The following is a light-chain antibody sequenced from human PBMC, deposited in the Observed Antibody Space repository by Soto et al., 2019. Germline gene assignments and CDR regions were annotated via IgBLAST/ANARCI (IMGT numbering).Light chain of an antibody. CDR2: DVS. CDR3: CSFAGSYTYV. CDR1: ISDVGRYDY. Sequence: QSALTQPRSVSGSPGQSVTISCTGTISDVGRYDYVSWYQQHPGKAPKLIIYDVSERPSGVPDRFSGSKFGNTASLTISGLQAEDEADYSCCSFAGSYTYVFGTGTKLTVL. V-gene: IGLV2-11*01. J-gene: IGLJ1*01.